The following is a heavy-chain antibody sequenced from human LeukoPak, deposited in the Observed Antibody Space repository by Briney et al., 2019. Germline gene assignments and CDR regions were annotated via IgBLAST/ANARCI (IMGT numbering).Heavy chain of an antibody. V-gene: IGHV1-18*01. CDR3: ARSGDGYVDPFDN. D-gene: IGHD3-16*01. CDR2: ISAYNGNT. Sequence: GASVKVSCKASGYTFTSYGISWVRQAPGQGLEWMGWISAYNGNTNYAQNLQGRVTMTTDTSTSTAYMELWSLRSDDTAVYYCARSGDGYVDPFDNWAREPWSPSPQ. J-gene: IGHJ4*02. CDR1: GYTFTSYG.